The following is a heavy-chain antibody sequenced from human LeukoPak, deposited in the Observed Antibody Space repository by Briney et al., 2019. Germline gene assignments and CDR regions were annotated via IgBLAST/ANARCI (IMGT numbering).Heavy chain of an antibody. CDR2: ISSNGGST. J-gene: IGHJ4*02. CDR3: ARDRGRWLQYNFDY. V-gene: IGHV3-64*01. CDR1: GFTFSSYA. Sequence: QSGGSLRLSCAASGFTFSSYAMHWVRQAPGKGLEYVSAISSNGGSTYYANSVKGRFTISRDNSKNTLYLQMGSLRAEDMAVYYCARDRGRWLQYNFDYWGQGTLVTVSS. D-gene: IGHD5-24*01.